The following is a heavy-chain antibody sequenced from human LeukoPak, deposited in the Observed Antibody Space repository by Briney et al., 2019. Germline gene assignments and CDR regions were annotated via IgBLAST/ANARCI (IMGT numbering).Heavy chain of an antibody. CDR3: AKDILSSGYYYFDY. Sequence: GGSLRLSCAASGFTFSSFAMSWVRQAPGKGLEWVSAISGSGGSTYYADSVKGRFTISRDNSKNTLYLQMNSLRAEDTAVYYCAKDILSSGYYYFDYWGQGTLVTVSS. D-gene: IGHD3-22*01. CDR1: GFTFSSFA. V-gene: IGHV3-23*01. CDR2: ISGSGGST. J-gene: IGHJ4*02.